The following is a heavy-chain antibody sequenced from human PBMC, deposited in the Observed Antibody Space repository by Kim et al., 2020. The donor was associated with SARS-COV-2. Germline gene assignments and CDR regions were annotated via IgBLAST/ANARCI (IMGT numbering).Heavy chain of an antibody. V-gene: IGHV3-66*01. J-gene: IGHJ6*02. Sequence: GGSLRLSCAASGFTVSRNYMSWVRQAPGKGLEWVSVIYSGGSTYYADSVKGRFTISRDNSKNTLYLQMNSLRVEDTAVYYCARDRYSRNQDVWGQGTTVTVSS. CDR3: ARDRYSRNQDV. CDR1: GFTVSRNY. CDR2: IYSGGST. D-gene: IGHD6-13*01.